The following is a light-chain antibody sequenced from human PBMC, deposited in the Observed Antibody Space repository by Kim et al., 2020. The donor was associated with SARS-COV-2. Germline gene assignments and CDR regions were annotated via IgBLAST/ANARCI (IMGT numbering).Light chain of an antibody. CDR2: STN. CDR1: SGSVSTSSY. Sequence: QIVVTQEPSFSVSPGATVTLTCGLSSGSVSTSSYPTWYQQTPGQPPRTLIYSTNIRSSGVPDRFSGSILGNKAALTITGAQADDESEYYCVLYVGSGISVFGGGTQLTVL. V-gene: IGLV8-61*01. J-gene: IGLJ3*02. CDR3: VLYVGSGISV.